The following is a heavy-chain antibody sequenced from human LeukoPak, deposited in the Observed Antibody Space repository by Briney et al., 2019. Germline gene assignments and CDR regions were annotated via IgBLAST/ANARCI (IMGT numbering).Heavy chain of an antibody. D-gene: IGHD5-24*01. CDR3: ARAGTVEMTPLDY. V-gene: IGHV1-58*02. J-gene: IGHJ4*02. Sequence: SVKVSCKASGFTFTSSAMQWVRQARGQRLEWIGWIVVGSGNTNYAQKFQERVTITRDMSTSTAYMELSSLRSDDTAVYYCARAGTVEMTPLDYWGQGTLVTVSS. CDR2: IVVGSGNT. CDR1: GFTFTSSA.